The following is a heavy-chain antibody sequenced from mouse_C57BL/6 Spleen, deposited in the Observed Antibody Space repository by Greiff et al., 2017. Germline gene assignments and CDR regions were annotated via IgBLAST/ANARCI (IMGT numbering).Heavy chain of an antibody. CDR3: ARGDDGYSYYFDY. V-gene: IGHV5-4*03. CDR1: GFTFSSYA. D-gene: IGHD2-3*01. Sequence: EVKLMESGGGLVKPGGSLKLSCAASGFTFSSYAMSWVRQTPEQRLEWVATISDGGSYTYYPDNVKGRFTISRDNAKNNLYLQMSHLKSEDTAMYYCARGDDGYSYYFDYWGQGTTLTVSS. J-gene: IGHJ2*01. CDR2: ISDGGSYT.